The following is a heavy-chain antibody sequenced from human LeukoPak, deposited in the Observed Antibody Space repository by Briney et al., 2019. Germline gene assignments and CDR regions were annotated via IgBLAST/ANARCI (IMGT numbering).Heavy chain of an antibody. J-gene: IGHJ4*02. V-gene: IGHV3-7*01. Sequence: GGSLRLFCAGSGFTFSNYWVKWVRQAPGKGLEWVAKIKQDGSEKYYVDSVKGRFTISRDNAKNSLYLQMNSLRAEDTAVYYCLAAGGYWGQGTLVTVSS. CDR2: IKQDGSEK. CDR1: GFTFSNYW. CDR3: LAAGGY. D-gene: IGHD3-10*01.